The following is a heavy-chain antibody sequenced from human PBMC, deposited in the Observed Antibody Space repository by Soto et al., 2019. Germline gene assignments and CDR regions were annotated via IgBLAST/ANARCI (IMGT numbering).Heavy chain of an antibody. CDR2: ISGSAGVT. J-gene: IGHJ4*02. CDR1: GFTFSSNA. CDR3: AKDWVSGSSPY. D-gene: IGHD2-15*01. Sequence: GGSLRLSCTASGFTFSSNAMSWVRQAPGKGLEWVSSISGSAGVTYYADSVKGRFTISRDDSKNALYLQMNSLRAEDTAVYYCAKDWVSGSSPYWGQGTLVTVSS. V-gene: IGHV3-23*01.